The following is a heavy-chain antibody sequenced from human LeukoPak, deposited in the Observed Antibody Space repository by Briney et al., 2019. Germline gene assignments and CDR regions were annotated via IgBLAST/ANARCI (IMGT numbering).Heavy chain of an antibody. D-gene: IGHD3-3*01. Sequence: SETLSLTCAVDGGSFSGYYWSWIRQPPGKGLEWIGEINHSGSTNYNPSLKSRVTISVDTSKNQFSLKLSSVTAADTAVYYCARGQYYDFWSGLHWFAPWGQGTLVTVSS. J-gene: IGHJ5*02. V-gene: IGHV4-34*01. CDR2: INHSGST. CDR1: GGSFSGYY. CDR3: ARGQYYDFWSGLHWFAP.